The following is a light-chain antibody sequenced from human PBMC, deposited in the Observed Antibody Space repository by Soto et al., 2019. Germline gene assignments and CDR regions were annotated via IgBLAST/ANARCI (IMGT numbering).Light chain of an antibody. V-gene: IGKV1-39*01. CDR2: AAS. J-gene: IGKJ1*01. Sequence: DIKMTQSPSSLSASVGDRVTITCRASQSISSYLNWYQQKPVKAPKLLIYAASSLQSGVPSRFSGSGSGTDFTLTISSLQPEDFATDYCQQSYSTPPTFGQGTKVGIK. CDR3: QQSYSTPPT. CDR1: QSISSY.